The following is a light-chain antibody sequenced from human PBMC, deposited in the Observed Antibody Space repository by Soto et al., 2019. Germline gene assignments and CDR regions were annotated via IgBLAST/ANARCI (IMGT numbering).Light chain of an antibody. CDR2: DAS. J-gene: IGKJ1*01. CDR1: QSVRSN. CDR3: QPYNDWPSWT. Sequence: EIVMTQSPATLSVSPGERATLSCRASQSVRSNLAWYQQKPGQAPRLLIYDASTRDSGIPARFSGSGSGTEFTLTISSLQSEDYAVYYCQPYNDWPSWTFGQGTKVEIK. V-gene: IGKV3D-15*01.